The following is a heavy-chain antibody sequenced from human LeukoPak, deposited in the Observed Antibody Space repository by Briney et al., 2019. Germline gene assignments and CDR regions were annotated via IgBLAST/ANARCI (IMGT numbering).Heavy chain of an antibody. J-gene: IGHJ4*02. CDR1: GYTFTGYY. Sequence: ASVKVSCKASGYTFTGYYMHWVRQAPGQGLEWMGGIIPIFGTANYAQKFQGRVTITADKSTSTAYMELSSLRSEDTAVYYCAGDYGGNSPPVDWGQGTLVTVSS. CDR3: AGDYGGNSPPVD. D-gene: IGHD4-23*01. CDR2: IIPIFGTA. V-gene: IGHV1-69*06.